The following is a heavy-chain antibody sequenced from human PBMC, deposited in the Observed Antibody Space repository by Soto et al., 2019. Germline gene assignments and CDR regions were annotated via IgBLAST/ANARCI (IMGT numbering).Heavy chain of an antibody. CDR1: GFTFSNYW. J-gene: IGHJ5*02. V-gene: IGHV3-7*01. D-gene: IGHD5-12*01. CDR2: IKQDGSEK. CDR3: ARGVATIGP. Sequence: HPGGSLRLSCAASGFTFSNYWMNWVRQAPGKGLEWVANIKQDGSEKYFVDSVKGRFTISRDNTKNSLFLQMNNLRAEDTAVYYCARGVATIGPWGQGTLVTVSS.